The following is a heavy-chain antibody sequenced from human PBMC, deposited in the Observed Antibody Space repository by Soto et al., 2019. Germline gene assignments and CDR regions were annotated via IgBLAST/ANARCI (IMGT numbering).Heavy chain of an antibody. V-gene: IGHV3-23*01. CDR3: ARGPIVVVLGAISYFDY. CDR2: ISGFVGST. Sequence: GGSLRLSCAVSGFTLSSHAMSWVRQAPGKGLEWVSAISGFVGSTYYADSVTGRFTISRDNSKNTLYPQMNSLRAADMAVYYGARGPIVVVLGAISYFDYWGQGTTVTVS. CDR1: GFTLSSHA. D-gene: IGHD2-2*02. J-gene: IGHJ4*02.